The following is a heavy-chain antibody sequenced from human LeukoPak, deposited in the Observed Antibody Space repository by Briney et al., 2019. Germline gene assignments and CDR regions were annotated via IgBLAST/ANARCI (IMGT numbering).Heavy chain of an antibody. CDR1: GFTFSNAW. CDR2: IKSKTDGGTT. CDR3: TTLYDYVWGSYRYY. Sequence: GGSLRLSCAVSGFTFSNAWMSWVRQAPGKGLEWVGRIKSKTDGGTTDYAAPVKGRFTISRDDSKNTLYLQMNSLKTEDTAVYYCTTLYDYVWGSYRYYWGQGTLVTVSS. V-gene: IGHV3-15*01. J-gene: IGHJ4*02. D-gene: IGHD3-16*02.